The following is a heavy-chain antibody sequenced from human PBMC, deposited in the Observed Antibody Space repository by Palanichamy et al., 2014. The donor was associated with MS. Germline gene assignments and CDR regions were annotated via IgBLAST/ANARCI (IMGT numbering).Heavy chain of an antibody. CDR1: GFTFSSYG. Sequence: QVQLVESGGGVVQPGGSLRLSCAASGFTFSSYGMHWVRQAPGKGLEWVAFIRYDGSNKYYADSVKGRFTISRDNSKNTLYLQMNSLTAEDTAVYYCAKDIWRAGGSSNLDYWGQGTLVTVSS. V-gene: IGHV3-30*02. J-gene: IGHJ4*02. CDR2: IRYDGSNK. CDR3: AKDIWRAGGSSNLDY. D-gene: IGHD1-26*01.